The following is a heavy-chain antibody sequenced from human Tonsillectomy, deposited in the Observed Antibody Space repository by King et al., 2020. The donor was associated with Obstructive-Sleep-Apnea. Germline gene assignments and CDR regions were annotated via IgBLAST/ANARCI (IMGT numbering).Heavy chain of an antibody. J-gene: IGHJ4*02. CDR1: GYSFNSYW. CDR2: IYAGDADT. D-gene: IGHD6-13*01. Sequence: VQLVQSGAEVKKPGESLKISCKGSGYSFNSYWIGWVRQMPGKGLEWMGIIYAGDADTRYSPSFQGQVTISVDKSISTAYLQWSSLKASDTAMYYCARQISSSWYYFDYWGQGTLVTVSS. CDR3: ARQISSSWYYFDY. V-gene: IGHV5-51*01.